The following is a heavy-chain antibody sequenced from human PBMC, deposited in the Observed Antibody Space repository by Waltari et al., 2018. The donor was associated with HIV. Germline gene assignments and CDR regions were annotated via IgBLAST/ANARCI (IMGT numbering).Heavy chain of an antibody. CDR3: ARIPPSRSHPYSYYDMDV. CDR1: GYTFTKYA. CDR2: INTNTGNP. D-gene: IGHD4-4*01. V-gene: IGHV7-4-1*02. Sequence: QVQLVQSGSELKKPGASVKVSCKASGYTFTKYAMNWVRQAPGQGLEWMGWINTNTGNPPYAQGFTGRYVFSLDTSVSTAYLQISYLKAEDTAVYYCARIPPSRSHPYSYYDMDVWGQGTTVTVSS. J-gene: IGHJ6*02.